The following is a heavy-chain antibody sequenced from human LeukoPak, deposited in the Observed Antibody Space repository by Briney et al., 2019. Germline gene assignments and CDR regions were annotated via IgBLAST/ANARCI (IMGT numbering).Heavy chain of an antibody. Sequence: ASVKVSCKASGYTFTGYYMHWVRQAPGQGLEWMGRINPNSGGTNYAQKFQGRVTMTRDTSISTAYMELGRLRSDDTAVYYCARDLTMVRGVIITWAGSDDAFDIWGQGTMVTVSS. CDR1: GYTFTGYY. J-gene: IGHJ3*02. CDR3: ARDLTMVRGVIITWAGSDDAFDI. D-gene: IGHD3-10*01. V-gene: IGHV1-2*06. CDR2: INPNSGGT.